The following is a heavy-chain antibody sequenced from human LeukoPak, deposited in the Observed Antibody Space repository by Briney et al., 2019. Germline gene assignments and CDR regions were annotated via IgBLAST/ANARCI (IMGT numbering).Heavy chain of an antibody. CDR1: GFTCTSSA. D-gene: IGHD6-19*01. V-gene: IGHV1-58*01. Sequence: SVKVSCKASGFTCTSSAVQWVRQARGQRLEWIGWIVVGSGNTNYAQKFQERVAITRDMSTSTAYMELSSLRSEDTAVYYCAAGGIAVAPMTFDIWGQGTMVTVSS. J-gene: IGHJ3*02. CDR3: AAGGIAVAPMTFDI. CDR2: IVVGSGNT.